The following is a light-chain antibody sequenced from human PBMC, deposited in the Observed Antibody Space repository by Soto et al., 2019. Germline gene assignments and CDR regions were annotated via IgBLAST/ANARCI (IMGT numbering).Light chain of an antibody. J-gene: IGLJ2*01. CDR3: QVWDSSSDHVV. CDR1: NIGSKG. CDR2: DDR. V-gene: IGLV3-21*02. Sequence: SYELTQPPSVSVAPGQTARIPCGGNNIGSKGVHWYQQSPGLAPVLVVYDDRDRPSGIPERFSGSNSGNTATLTISRVEAGDEADYYCQVWDSSSDHVVFGGGTSSPS.